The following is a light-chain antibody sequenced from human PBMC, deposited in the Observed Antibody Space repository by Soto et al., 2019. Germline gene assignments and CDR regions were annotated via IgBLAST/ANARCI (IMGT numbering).Light chain of an antibody. CDR2: AAS. J-gene: IGKJ2*01. CDR1: QTISSY. V-gene: IGKV1-39*01. CDR3: QQSSNIPYT. Sequence: DIQMTQSPSSLSASVGDRVTITCRARQTISSYLNWYQQSPGKAPKLLIYAASSLQSGVPSRFSGSGSGTDFTLTISSLQPEDFATYYCQQSSNIPYTFGQGTKLEIK.